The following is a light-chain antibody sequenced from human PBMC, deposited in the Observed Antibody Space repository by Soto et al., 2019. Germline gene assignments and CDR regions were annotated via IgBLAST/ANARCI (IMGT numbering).Light chain of an antibody. Sequence: DIQMTQSPSSLSASVGDRVTIACRASQSISSYLNWYQQKPGKAPRLLIFGASNLQSGVPSTFSGSGSGTDFTLTITSLQPEDFATYYCQQSYSSPRTFGGGTKVEIK. CDR2: GAS. CDR3: QQSYSSPRT. V-gene: IGKV1-39*01. CDR1: QSISSY. J-gene: IGKJ4*01.